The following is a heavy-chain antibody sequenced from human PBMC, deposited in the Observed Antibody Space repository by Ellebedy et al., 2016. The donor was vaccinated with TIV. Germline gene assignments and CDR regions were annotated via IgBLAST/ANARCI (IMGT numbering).Heavy chain of an antibody. Sequence: ASVKVSCKASGYTFTGYYMHWVRQAPGQGLEWMGWINPNSGGTNYAQKFQGRVTMTRDTSISTAYMELRRLRSDDTAVYYCARELAMISWFDPWGQGTLVTVSS. D-gene: IGHD3-22*01. CDR2: INPNSGGT. J-gene: IGHJ5*02. CDR3: ARELAMISWFDP. CDR1: GYTFTGYY. V-gene: IGHV1-2*02.